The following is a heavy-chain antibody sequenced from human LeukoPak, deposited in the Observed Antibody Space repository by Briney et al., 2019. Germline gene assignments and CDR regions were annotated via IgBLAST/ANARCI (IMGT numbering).Heavy chain of an antibody. V-gene: IGHV3-21*01. D-gene: IGHD3-9*01. Sequence: PGGSLRLSCAASGFTFSSYSMNWVRQAPGKGLKWVSSISSSSSYIYYADTVKGRFTISRDNAKNSLYLQMNSLRAEDTAVYYCARDQSSYYDILSGYPDYWGQGTLVTVSS. CDR3: ARDQSSYYDILSGYPDY. CDR2: ISSSSSYI. J-gene: IGHJ4*02. CDR1: GFTFSSYS.